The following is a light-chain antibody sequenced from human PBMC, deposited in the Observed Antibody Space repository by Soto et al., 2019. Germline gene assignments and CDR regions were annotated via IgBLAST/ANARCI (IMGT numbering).Light chain of an antibody. CDR3: QHYEGSPRT. CDR2: GVF. Sequence: ENVLTQSPGTVSLSPGERATLSCRASKGVTSNHLAWYQQKPGQAPRLLIYGVFNRATGIPDRFSGSGSGTDFTLTITRLEPEDSAVYFCQHYEGSPRTFGQGTKLEIK. V-gene: IGKV3-20*01. CDR1: KGVTSNH. J-gene: IGKJ2*01.